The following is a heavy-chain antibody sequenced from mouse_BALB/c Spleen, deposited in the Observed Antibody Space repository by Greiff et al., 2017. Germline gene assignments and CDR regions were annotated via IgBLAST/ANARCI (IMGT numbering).Heavy chain of an antibody. Sequence: EVQLQQSGAELVRSGASVKLSCTDSGFNIKDYYMHWVKQRPEQGLEWIGWIDPENGDTEYAPKFQGKATMTADTSSNTAYLQLSSLTSEDTAVYYCNAGNYFDYWGQGTTLTVSS. CDR1: GFNIKDYY. CDR2: IDPENGDT. V-gene: IGHV14-4*02. J-gene: IGHJ2*01. CDR3: NAGNYFDY.